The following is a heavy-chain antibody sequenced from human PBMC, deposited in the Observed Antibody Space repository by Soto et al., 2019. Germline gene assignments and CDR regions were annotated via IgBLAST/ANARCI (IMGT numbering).Heavy chain of an antibody. Sequence: QVQLVESGGGVVQPGRSLRLSCAASGFTFSSYGMHWVRQAPGKGLEWVAVIWYDGSNKYYADSVKGRFTISRDNSKNTLYLQMNSLRAEDTAVYYCAREVDWDYGGNSQPHGMDVWGQGTTVTVSS. V-gene: IGHV3-33*01. CDR3: AREVDWDYGGNSQPHGMDV. CDR1: GFTFSSYG. D-gene: IGHD4-17*01. CDR2: IWYDGSNK. J-gene: IGHJ6*02.